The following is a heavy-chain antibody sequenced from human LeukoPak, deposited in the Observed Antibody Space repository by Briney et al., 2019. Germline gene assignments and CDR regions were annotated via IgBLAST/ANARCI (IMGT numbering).Heavy chain of an antibody. D-gene: IGHD1-26*01. CDR1: GYTFTSYG. J-gene: IGHJ6*03. Sequence: ASVKVSCKASGYTFTSYGISWVRQAPGQGLEWMGWISAYNGNTNYAQKLQGRVTMTTDTSTSTAYMELRSLRSDDTAVYYCARIPSGSYWGYYYYMDVWGKGTTVTISS. V-gene: IGHV1-18*01. CDR2: ISAYNGNT. CDR3: ARIPSGSYWGYYYYMDV.